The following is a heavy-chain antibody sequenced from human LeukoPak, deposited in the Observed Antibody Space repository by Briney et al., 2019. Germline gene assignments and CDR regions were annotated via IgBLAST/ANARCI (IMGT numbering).Heavy chain of an antibody. CDR2: IYNTGST. D-gene: IGHD2-15*01. V-gene: IGHV4-59*01. J-gene: IGHJ4*02. CDR3: ARRIPRSAYLDY. CDR1: GGSISGYY. Sequence: SETLSLTCTVSGGSISGYYGSWIRQPPGNELEYIGNIYNTGSTHYPHSLKSRVTISVDTSKNQFSLKLTSVTAADTAVYYCARRIPRSAYLDYWGQGTLVTVSS.